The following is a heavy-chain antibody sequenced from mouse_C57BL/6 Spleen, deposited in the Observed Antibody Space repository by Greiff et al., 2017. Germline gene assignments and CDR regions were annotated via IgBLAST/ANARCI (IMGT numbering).Heavy chain of an antibody. CDR3: ARDSFVDY. Sequence: EVQLQQSGPELVKPGASVKISCKASGYSFTGYYMNWVKQSPEKSLEWIGEINPSTGGTTYNQKFKAKATLTVDKSSSTAYMQLKSLTSEDSAVYYCARDSFVDYWGQGTTLTVSS. CDR2: INPSTGGT. CDR1: GYSFTGYY. V-gene: IGHV1-42*01. J-gene: IGHJ2*01.